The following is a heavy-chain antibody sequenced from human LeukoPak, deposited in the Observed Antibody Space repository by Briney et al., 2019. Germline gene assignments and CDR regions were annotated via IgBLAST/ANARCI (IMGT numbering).Heavy chain of an antibody. CDR2: ISSSSSYI. Sequence: PGGSLRLSCAASGFTVSSNYMSWVRQAPGKGLEWVSSISSSSSYIYYADSVKGRFTISRDNAKNSLYLQMNSLRAEDTAVYYCARETRGGLYYWGQGTLVTVSS. D-gene: IGHD3-10*01. CDR3: ARETRGGLYY. CDR1: GFTVSSNY. V-gene: IGHV3-21*01. J-gene: IGHJ4*02.